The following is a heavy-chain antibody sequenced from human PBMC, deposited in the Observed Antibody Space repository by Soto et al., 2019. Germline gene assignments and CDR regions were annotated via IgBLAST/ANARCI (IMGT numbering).Heavy chain of an antibody. D-gene: IGHD2-2*03. CDR1: GFPFSHYA. Sequence: VQLLESGGGLVQPGGSLRLSCAASGFPFSHYAMSWVRQAPGKGLEWVSAISGNGCDASYADSVRGRFTISRDNAKKSLYLQLNSLRDEETAVYYCATGYCRSDNWHFTHWGQGTLVTVSS. CDR2: ISGNGCDA. CDR3: ATGYCRSDNWHFTH. V-gene: IGHV3-23*01. J-gene: IGHJ4*02.